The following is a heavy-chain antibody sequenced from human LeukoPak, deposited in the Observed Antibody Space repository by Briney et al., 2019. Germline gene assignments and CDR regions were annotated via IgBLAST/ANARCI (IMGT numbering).Heavy chain of an antibody. J-gene: IGHJ6*03. CDR2: INHSGST. V-gene: IGHV4-34*01. Sequence: SETLSLTCAVYGGSFSGYYWSWIRQPPGKGLEWIGEINHSGSTNYNPSLKCRVTISVDTSKNQSSLKLSSVTTADTAVYYCARVEEGYGSGRRGNFYYYYMDVWGKGTTVTISS. CDR1: GGSFSGYY. D-gene: IGHD3-10*01. CDR3: ARVEEGYGSGRRGNFYYYYMDV.